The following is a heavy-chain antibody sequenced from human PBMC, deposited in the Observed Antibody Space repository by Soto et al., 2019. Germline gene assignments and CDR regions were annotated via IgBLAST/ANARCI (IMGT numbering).Heavy chain of an antibody. D-gene: IGHD2-2*01. CDR3: AREDIVVVPAAQPWFDP. J-gene: IGHJ5*02. Sequence: SETLSLTCTVSGGSISSSSYYRGWIRQPPGKGLEWIGSIYYSGSTYYNPSLKSRVTISVDTSKNQFSLKLSSVTAADTAVYYCAREDIVVVPAAQPWFDPWGQGTLVTVSS. CDR1: GGSISSSSYY. CDR2: IYYSGST. V-gene: IGHV4-39*01.